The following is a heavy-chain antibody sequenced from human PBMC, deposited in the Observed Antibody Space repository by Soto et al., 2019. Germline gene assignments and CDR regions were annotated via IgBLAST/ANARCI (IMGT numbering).Heavy chain of an antibody. J-gene: IGHJ6*03. V-gene: IGHV4-39*01. Sequence: SETLSLTCTVSGGSISSSSYYWGWIRQPPGKGLEWIGSIYYSGSTYYNPSLKSRVTISVDTSKNQFSLKLSSVTAADTAVYYCARQRSGYSSSLGDDYYYMDVWGKGTTVTVSS. CDR1: GGSISSSSYY. D-gene: IGHD6-13*01. CDR2: IYYSGST. CDR3: ARQRSGYSSSLGDDYYYMDV.